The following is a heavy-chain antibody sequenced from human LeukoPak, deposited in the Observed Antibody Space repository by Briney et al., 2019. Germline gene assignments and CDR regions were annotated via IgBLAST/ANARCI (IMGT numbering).Heavy chain of an antibody. CDR1: GFIFSRYG. CDR3: AKDQHVAAADYYFDS. J-gene: IGHJ4*02. D-gene: IGHD6-13*01. Sequence: GRSLRLFCAASGFIFSRYGLLWVRQAPGRGLEGLAVIASDGHHKKYADSVKGRLTISRDNSKNTLYLQMNSLRAEDTAVYYCAKDQHVAAADYYFDSWGQGTLVTVSS. CDR2: IASDGHHK. V-gene: IGHV3-30*18.